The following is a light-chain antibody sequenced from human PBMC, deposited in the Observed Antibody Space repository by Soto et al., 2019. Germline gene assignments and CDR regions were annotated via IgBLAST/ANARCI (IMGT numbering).Light chain of an antibody. CDR3: QQYGSSPWT. Sequence: EFVLTQSPGTLSLSPGERATLSCRASQTVRNNYLAWYQQKPGQAPRLLIYGTSSRATGIPDRFSGSGSGTDFTLTINRLEPEDFVIYYCQQYGSSPWTFGQGTKVDI. V-gene: IGKV3-20*01. CDR2: GTS. J-gene: IGKJ1*01. CDR1: QTVRNNY.